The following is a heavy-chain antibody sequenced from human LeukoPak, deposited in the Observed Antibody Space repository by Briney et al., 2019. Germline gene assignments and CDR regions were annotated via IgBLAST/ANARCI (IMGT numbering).Heavy chain of an antibody. CDR2: IYYSGST. J-gene: IGHJ4*02. V-gene: IGHV4-59*08. D-gene: IGHD1-26*01. Sequence: SETLSLTCTVSGGSISSYYWSWIRQPPGKGLEWIGYIYYSGSTNYNPSVKSRVTISVDTSKNQFSLKLSSVTAADTAVYYCARHGGGSYRHEYDYWGQGTLVTVSS. CDR3: ARHGGGSYRHEYDY. CDR1: GGSISSYY.